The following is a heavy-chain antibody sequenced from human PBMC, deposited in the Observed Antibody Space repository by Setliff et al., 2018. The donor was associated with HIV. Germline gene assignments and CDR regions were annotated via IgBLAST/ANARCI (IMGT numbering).Heavy chain of an antibody. CDR2: INVGKGDT. CDR1: GYTFTTYS. CDR3: AIEGVYCSGGRCQSFDY. Sequence: ASVKVSCKAFGYTFTTYSLHWVRQAPGQSLEWMGWINVGKGDTKYSQEFQGRISITTDTSANTGYMELSSLRSDDTAEYYCAIEGVYCSGGRCQSFDYWGQGTLVTVSS. D-gene: IGHD2-15*01. V-gene: IGHV1-3*01. J-gene: IGHJ4*02.